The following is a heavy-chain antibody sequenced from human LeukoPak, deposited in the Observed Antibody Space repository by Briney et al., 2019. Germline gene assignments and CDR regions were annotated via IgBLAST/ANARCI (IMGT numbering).Heavy chain of an antibody. Sequence: ASVKVSCKASGGTFNTYAINWVRQAPEQGLEWMGRIIPVFGTPKYAQKFQGRVTITADRSTSTAYMELGSLKPDDTAIYFCARIEGDYGVFDYWGQGTLVTVSS. CDR1: GGTFNTYA. V-gene: IGHV1-69*06. J-gene: IGHJ4*02. CDR3: ARIEGDYGVFDY. D-gene: IGHD4-17*01. CDR2: IIPVFGTP.